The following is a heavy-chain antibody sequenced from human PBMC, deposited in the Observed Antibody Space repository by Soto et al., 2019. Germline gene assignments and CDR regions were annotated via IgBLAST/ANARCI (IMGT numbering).Heavy chain of an antibody. V-gene: IGHV4-4*02. CDR2: IYRTGST. CDR3: ASRDPGTSADY. Sequence: QVQLQESGPGLVKPSGTLSLTCAVSGGSFTSNNWWTWVRQPPGQGLVWIGEIYRTGSTNYNPSPKSRVTISLDKSENQFSLKVTSLTAADTAVYYCASRDPGTSADYWGQGTLVTVSS. CDR1: GGSFTSNNW. D-gene: IGHD1-7*01. J-gene: IGHJ4*02.